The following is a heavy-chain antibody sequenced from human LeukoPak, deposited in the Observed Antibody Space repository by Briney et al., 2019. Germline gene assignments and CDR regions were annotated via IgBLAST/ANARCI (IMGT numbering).Heavy chain of an antibody. D-gene: IGHD2-15*01. Sequence: GGSLRLSCAASGFTFSSYSMNWARQAPGKGLEWVSSISSSSSYVYYADSVKGRFTISRDNAKNSLYLQMNSLRAEDTAVYYCARASCSGGSCQYYFDYWGQGTLVTVSS. CDR3: ARASCSGGSCQYYFDY. CDR2: ISSSSSYV. J-gene: IGHJ4*02. V-gene: IGHV3-21*01. CDR1: GFTFSSYS.